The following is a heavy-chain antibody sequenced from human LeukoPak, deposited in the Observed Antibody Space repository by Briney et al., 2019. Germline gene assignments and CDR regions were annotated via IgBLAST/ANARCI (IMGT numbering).Heavy chain of an antibody. Sequence: ASVRVSCKASGYTFTSYGISWVRQAPGQGLEWMGWISAYNGNTNYAQKLQGRVTMTTDTSTSTAYMELRSLRSDDTAVYYCARAGGNWDVYYSYGTDVWRQPTTVTVSS. V-gene: IGHV1-18*01. CDR2: ISAYNGNT. J-gene: IGHJ6*01. D-gene: IGHD1-1*01. CDR1: GYTFTSYG. CDR3: ARAGGNWDVYYSYGTDV.